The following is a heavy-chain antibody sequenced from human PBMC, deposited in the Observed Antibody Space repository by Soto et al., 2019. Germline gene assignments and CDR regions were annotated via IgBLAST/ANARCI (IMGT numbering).Heavy chain of an antibody. CDR3: AREDAMASTGWYAL. D-gene: IGHD2-2*01. CDR2: VHTSGST. Sequence: SETLSLTCTVSGDSISSYFWSWIRQPAGKGLEWIGRVHTSGSTTYNPSLKSRVTMSVDTSKSQFSLKLTSVTAADTAVYYCAREDAMASTGWYALWGQGTLVTVSS. CDR1: GDSISSYF. V-gene: IGHV4-4*07. J-gene: IGHJ5*02.